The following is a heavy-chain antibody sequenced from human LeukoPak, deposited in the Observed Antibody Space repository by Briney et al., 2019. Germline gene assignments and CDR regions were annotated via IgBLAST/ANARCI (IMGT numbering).Heavy chain of an antibody. CDR1: GYTFTDYY. CDR3: ARTIRIAVAGNHFDF. J-gene: IGHJ4*02. Sequence: ASVKVSCKTSGYTFTDYYMHWVRQAPGQGLEWVGWLSPNSGGTNYAQKFQGRVTMTRDTSINTVYMELSRLTSDDTAVYYCARTIRIAVAGNHFDFWGQGTLVTVPS. CDR2: LSPNSGGT. D-gene: IGHD6-19*01. V-gene: IGHV1-2*02.